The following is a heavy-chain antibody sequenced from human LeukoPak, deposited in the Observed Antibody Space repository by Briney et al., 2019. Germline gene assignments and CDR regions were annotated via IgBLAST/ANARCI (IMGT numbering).Heavy chain of an antibody. CDR2: INHSGST. Sequence: SETLSLTCAVYGGSSSGYYWSWIRQPPGKGLEWIGEINHSGSTNYNPSLKSRVTISVDTSKNQFSLKLSSVTAADTAVYYCARLPQINRYSYGLDWGQGTLVTVSS. CDR1: GGSSSGYY. D-gene: IGHD5-18*01. V-gene: IGHV4-34*01. J-gene: IGHJ4*02. CDR3: ARLPQINRYSYGLD.